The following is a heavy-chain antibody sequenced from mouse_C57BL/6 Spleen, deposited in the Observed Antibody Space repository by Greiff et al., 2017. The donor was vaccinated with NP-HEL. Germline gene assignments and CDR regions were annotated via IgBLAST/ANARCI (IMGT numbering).Heavy chain of an antibody. CDR2: ISSGGDYI. CDR3: TREGLPHYYAMDY. J-gene: IGHJ4*01. V-gene: IGHV5-9-1*02. CDR1: GFTFSSYA. D-gene: IGHD2-2*01. Sequence: EVQLVESGEGLVKPGGSLKLSCAASGFTFSSYAMSWVRQTPEKRLEWVAYISSGGDYIYYADTVKGRFTIYRDNARNTLYLQMSSLKSEDTAMYYCTREGLPHYYAMDYWGQGTSVTVSS.